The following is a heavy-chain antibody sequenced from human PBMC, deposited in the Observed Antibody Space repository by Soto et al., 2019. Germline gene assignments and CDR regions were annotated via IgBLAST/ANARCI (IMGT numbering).Heavy chain of an antibody. Sequence: SETLSLTCPVSGGSISSGGYYWSWIRQHPGKGLEWIGYIYYSGSTYYNPSLKSRVTISVDTSKNQFSLKLSSVTAADTAVYYCARVGGRITMVRGAPLDYWGQGTLVTVSS. J-gene: IGHJ4*02. D-gene: IGHD3-10*01. CDR1: GGSISSGGYY. V-gene: IGHV4-31*03. CDR3: ARVGGRITMVRGAPLDY. CDR2: IYYSGST.